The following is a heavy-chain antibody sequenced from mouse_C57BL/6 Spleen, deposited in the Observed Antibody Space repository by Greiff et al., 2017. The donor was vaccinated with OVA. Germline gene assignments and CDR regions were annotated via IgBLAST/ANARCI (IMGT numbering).Heavy chain of an antibody. CDR3: ESRAWFAY. CDR2: IYPRDGST. CDR1: GYTFTSYD. Sequence: VQLKESGPELVKPGASVKLSCKASGYTFTSYDINWVKQRPGRGLEWIGWIYPRDGSTKYNEKFKGQATLTVDTSSSTAYMELHSLTAEDSAVYFCESRAWFAYWGQGTLVTVSA. J-gene: IGHJ3*01. V-gene: IGHV1-85*01.